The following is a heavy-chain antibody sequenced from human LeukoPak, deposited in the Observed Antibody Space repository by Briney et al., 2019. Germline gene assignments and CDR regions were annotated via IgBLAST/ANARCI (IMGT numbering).Heavy chain of an antibody. CDR1: GFTFSTYN. CDR3: ARAAGYYFDY. Sequence: GGSLRLSCVASGFTFSTYNMNWVRQAPGKGLEWVSHISPRGTTRYYADSVKGRFTISRDNAKNSLYLQMDSLRAEDTAVYYCARAAGYYFDYWGQGSLVTVSS. CDR2: ISPRGTTR. V-gene: IGHV3-48*04. J-gene: IGHJ4*02.